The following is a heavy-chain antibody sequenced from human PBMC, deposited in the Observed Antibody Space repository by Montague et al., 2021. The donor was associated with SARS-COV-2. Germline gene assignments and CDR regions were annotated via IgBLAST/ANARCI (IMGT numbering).Heavy chain of an antibody. J-gene: IGHJ3*02. CDR3: ARESRITMLVVVITSAFDI. D-gene: IGHD3-22*01. CDR2: ISSSGGTT. CDR1: GFTFSSYE. V-gene: IGHV3-48*03. Sequence: SLILSCAASGFTFSSYEMNWVRQAPVKGLEWVSYISSSGGTTFYXDSVRGRFTISRDNAKNSLYLQMNSLRAEDTAVYYCARESRITMLVVVITSAFDIWGQGIMVTVSS.